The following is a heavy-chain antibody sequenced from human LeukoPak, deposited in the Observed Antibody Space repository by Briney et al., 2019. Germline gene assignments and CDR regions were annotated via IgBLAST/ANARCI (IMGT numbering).Heavy chain of an antibody. CDR2: ISAYNGNT. D-gene: IGHD5-12*01. CDR1: GYTFTSYG. CDR3: ARGLYSGYENYYYYYMDV. J-gene: IGHJ6*03. V-gene: IGHV1-18*01. Sequence: ASVKVSCKASGYTFTSYGISWVRQAPGQGLEWMGWISAYNGNTNYAQKLQGRVTMTTDTSTSTAYMELRSLRSDDTAVYYCARGLYSGYENYYYYYMDVWGKGTTVTISS.